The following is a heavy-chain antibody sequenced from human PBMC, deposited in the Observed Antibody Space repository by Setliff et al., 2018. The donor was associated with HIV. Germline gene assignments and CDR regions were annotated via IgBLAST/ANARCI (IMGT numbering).Heavy chain of an antibody. D-gene: IGHD3-22*01. CDR1: GGTFSSYA. CDR2: IIPIFGTA. J-gene: IGHJ4*02. Sequence: ASVKVSCKASGGTFSSYAISWVRQAPGQGLEWMGGIIPIFGTANYAQKFQGRVTITADESTRTAYMELSSLRSEDTAVYYCASSSYYYDSSGYYYPLMYWGQGTLVTVSS. CDR3: ASSSYYYDSSGYYYPLMY. V-gene: IGHV1-69*13.